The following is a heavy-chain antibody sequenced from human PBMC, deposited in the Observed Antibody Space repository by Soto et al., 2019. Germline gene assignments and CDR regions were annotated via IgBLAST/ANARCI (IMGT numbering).Heavy chain of an antibody. D-gene: IGHD1-7*01. Sequence: GGSLRLSCAASGFTFSSYAMSWVRQAPGKGLEWVSAISGSGGSTYYADSVKGRFTISRDNSKNTLYLQMNSLRAEDTAVYYCAKGLSESNWNYDYYYYGMDVWGQGTTVTVSS. CDR1: GFTFSSYA. CDR2: ISGSGGST. V-gene: IGHV3-23*01. CDR3: AKGLSESNWNYDYYYYGMDV. J-gene: IGHJ6*02.